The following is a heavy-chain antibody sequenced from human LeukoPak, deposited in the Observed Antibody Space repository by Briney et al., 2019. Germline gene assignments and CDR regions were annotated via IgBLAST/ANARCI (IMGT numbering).Heavy chain of an antibody. CDR1: GFTFGPYT. CDR3: ARERDYYDNSGNFDY. D-gene: IGHD3-22*01. V-gene: IGHV3-48*04. CDR2: ISSSSDTI. Sequence: PGGSLRLSCAASGFTFGPYTMNWVRQAPGKGLEWVSYISSSSDTIYYADSVKGRFTISRDNAKNSLYLQMNSLRAEDTAVYYCARERDYYDNSGNFDYWGQGTLVTVSS. J-gene: IGHJ4*02.